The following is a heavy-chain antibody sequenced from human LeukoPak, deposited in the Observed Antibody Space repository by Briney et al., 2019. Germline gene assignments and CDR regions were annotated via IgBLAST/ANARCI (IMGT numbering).Heavy chain of an antibody. CDR3: ARGLCSSTSCPVDY. V-gene: IGHV4-59*11. CDR1: GGSISSHY. CDR2: IYYSGST. Sequence: SETLSLTCTVSGGSISSHYWSWIRQPPGKGLEWIGYIYYSGSTNYNPSLKSRVTISVDTSKNQFSLKLSSVTAADTAVYYCARGLCSSTSCPVDYWGQGTLVTVSS. D-gene: IGHD2-2*01. J-gene: IGHJ4*02.